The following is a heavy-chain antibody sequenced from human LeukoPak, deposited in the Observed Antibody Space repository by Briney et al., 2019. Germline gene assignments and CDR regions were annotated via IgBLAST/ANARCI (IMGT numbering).Heavy chain of an antibody. D-gene: IGHD3-22*01. CDR3: ARPYYYDSSGLDI. J-gene: IGHJ3*02. V-gene: IGHV3-66*04. Sequence: GGSLRLSCAASGFTVSSNYMSWVRQAPGKGLEWVSVIYSGGSTYYADSVKGRFTISRDNSKNTLYPQMNSLRAEDTAVYYCARPYYYDSSGLDIWGQGTMVTVSS. CDR2: IYSGGST. CDR1: GFTVSSNY.